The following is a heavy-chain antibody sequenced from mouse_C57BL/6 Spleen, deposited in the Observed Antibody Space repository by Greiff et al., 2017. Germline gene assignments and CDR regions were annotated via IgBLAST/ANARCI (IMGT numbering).Heavy chain of an antibody. V-gene: IGHV1-81*01. J-gene: IGHJ2*01. Sequence: VKLQQSGAELARPGASVKLSCKASGYTFTSYGISWVKQRTGQGLEWIGEIYPRSGNTYYNEKFKGKATLTADKSSSTAYMELRSLTSEDSAVYFCARGIYYYGSSSDWGQGTTLTVSS. CDR2: IYPRSGNT. CDR3: ARGIYYYGSSSD. D-gene: IGHD1-1*01. CDR1: GYTFTSYG.